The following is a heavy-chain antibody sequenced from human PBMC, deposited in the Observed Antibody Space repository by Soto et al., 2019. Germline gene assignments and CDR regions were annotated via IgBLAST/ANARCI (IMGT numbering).Heavy chain of an antibody. D-gene: IGHD6-13*01. V-gene: IGHV3-30*04. Sequence: PGGSLRLSCAAFGFTFSSYAMHWVRQAPGKGLEWVAVISKDGRDRHHADSVKGRFTISRDNSKNTLYLQMDSLRADDPAVYYCARDRSYIAAYFFDSWGQGTLVPVSS. J-gene: IGHJ4*02. CDR2: ISKDGRDR. CDR1: GFTFSSYA. CDR3: ARDRSYIAAYFFDS.